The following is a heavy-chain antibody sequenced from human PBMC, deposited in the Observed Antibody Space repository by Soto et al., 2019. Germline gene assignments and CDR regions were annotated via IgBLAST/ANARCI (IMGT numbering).Heavy chain of an antibody. D-gene: IGHD3-3*01. Sequence: GGSLRLSWAASGFTFSSYGMHWVLQAPGKGLEWVAVISYDGSNKYYADSVKGRFTISRDNSKNTLYLQMNSLRAEDTAVYYCAKDLTPTYYDFWSGYYTGMVGFDYWGQGTLVTVSS. J-gene: IGHJ4*02. V-gene: IGHV3-30*18. CDR1: GFTFSSYG. CDR2: ISYDGSNK. CDR3: AKDLTPTYYDFWSGYYTGMVGFDY.